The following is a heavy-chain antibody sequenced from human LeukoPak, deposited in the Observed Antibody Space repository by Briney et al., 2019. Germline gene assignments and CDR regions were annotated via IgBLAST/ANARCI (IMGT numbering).Heavy chain of an antibody. D-gene: IGHD2-8*01. Sequence: PGGSLRLSCAASGFTFSSHSMHWVRQAPAKGLVWVSRINRDGKITRYADSVEGRFTISRDNAKNSLYLQMSSLRAEDTAVYYCARETGTIGYYMDVWGKGTTVTVSS. CDR3: ARETGTIGYYMDV. CDR1: GFTFSSHS. CDR2: INRDGKIT. V-gene: IGHV3-74*01. J-gene: IGHJ6*03.